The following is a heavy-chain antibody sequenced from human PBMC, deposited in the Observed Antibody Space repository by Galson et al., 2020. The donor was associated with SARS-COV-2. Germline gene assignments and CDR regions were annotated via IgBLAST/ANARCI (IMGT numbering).Heavy chain of an antibody. J-gene: IGHJ4*02. D-gene: IGHD4-17*01. V-gene: IGHV3-33*01. CDR2: IWYAGSNK. CDR1: GFTFSSYG. CDR3: AREGTVTTVYGFDY. Sequence: GSLRLSCAASGFTFSSYGMHWVRQAPGKGLEWVAVIWYAGSNKYYADSVKGRFTISRDNSKNTLYLQMNSLRAEDTAVYYCAREGTVTTVYGFDYWCQGTLVTVSP.